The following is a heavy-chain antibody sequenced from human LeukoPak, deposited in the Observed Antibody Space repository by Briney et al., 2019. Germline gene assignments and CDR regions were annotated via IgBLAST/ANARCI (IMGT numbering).Heavy chain of an antibody. J-gene: IGHJ5*02. Sequence: GASVKVSRKASGYTFTSYGISWVRQAPGQGLEWMGWISAYNGNTNYAQKLQGRVTMTTDTSTSTAYMELRSLRSDDTAVYYCAREAAATGYNWFDPWGQGTLVPSPQ. CDR3: AREAAATGYNWFDP. D-gene: IGHD1-26*01. CDR1: GYTFTSYG. V-gene: IGHV1-18*01. CDR2: ISAYNGNT.